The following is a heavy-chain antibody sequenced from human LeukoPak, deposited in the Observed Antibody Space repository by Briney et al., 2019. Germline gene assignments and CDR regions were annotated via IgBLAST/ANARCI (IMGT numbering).Heavy chain of an antibody. CDR2: IDWDDDK. CDR1: GFSLSTSGMC. CDR3: ARTSRNYYGSGYGMDV. J-gene: IGHJ6*02. V-gene: IGHV2-70*01. D-gene: IGHD3-10*01. Sequence: SGPTLVKPTQTLTLTCTFSGFSLSTSGMCVSWIRQPPGKALEWLALIDWDDDKYYSTSRKTRLTISKDTSKNQVVLTMTNMDPVDTATYYCARTSRNYYGSGYGMDVWGQGTTVTVSS.